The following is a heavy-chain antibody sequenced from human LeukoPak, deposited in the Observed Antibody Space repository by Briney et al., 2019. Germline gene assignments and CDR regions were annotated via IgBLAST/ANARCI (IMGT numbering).Heavy chain of an antibody. CDR2: IYYSGST. CDR1: GGSIGSHY. Sequence: SETLSLTCTVSGGSIGSHYWSWIRQPPGKGLEWIGYIYYSGSTNYNPFLKSRVTISVDTSKNQFSLKLSSVTAADTAVYYCARSVSLGVFWSGYLDYWGQGTLVTVSS. V-gene: IGHV4-59*11. CDR3: ARSVSLGVFWSGYLDY. J-gene: IGHJ4*02. D-gene: IGHD3-3*01.